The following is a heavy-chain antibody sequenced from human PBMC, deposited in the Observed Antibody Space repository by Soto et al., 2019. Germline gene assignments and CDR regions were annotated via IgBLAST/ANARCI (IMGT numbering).Heavy chain of an antibody. CDR2: INPSGGST. CDR1: GYTFTSYY. D-gene: IGHD2-15*01. V-gene: IGHV1-46*03. CDR3: ARANHIVVVVAAHYYFAY. J-gene: IGHJ4*02. Sequence: QVQLVQSGAEVKKPGASVKVSCKASGYTFTSYYMHWVRQAPGQGLEWMGIINPSGGSTSYAQKFQGRVTMTRDTSTSTVYMELSSLRSEDTAVYYCARANHIVVVVAAHYYFAYWGQGTLVTVSS.